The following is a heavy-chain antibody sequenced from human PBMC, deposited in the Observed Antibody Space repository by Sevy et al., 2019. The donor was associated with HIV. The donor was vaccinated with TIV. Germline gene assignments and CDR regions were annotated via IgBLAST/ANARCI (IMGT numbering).Heavy chain of an antibody. Sequence: ASVKVSCKVSGYTLTELSMHWVRQAPGKGLKWMGGFDPEDGETIYAQKLQGRVTMTEDTTTDTAYMELSSLRSEDTAVDYCATENNAPLAVAGDGGRYYYYGMDVSGQGTSVTVSS. CDR2: FDPEDGET. D-gene: IGHD6-19*01. CDR1: GYTLTELS. CDR3: ATENNAPLAVAGDGGRYYYYGMDV. J-gene: IGHJ6*02. V-gene: IGHV1-24*01.